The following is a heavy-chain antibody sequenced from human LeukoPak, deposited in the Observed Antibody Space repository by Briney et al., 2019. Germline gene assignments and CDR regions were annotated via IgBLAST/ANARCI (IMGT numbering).Heavy chain of an antibody. CDR3: ARDHIPAANQFDY. D-gene: IGHD2-2*01. CDR2: ISYDGSNK. CDR1: GFTFSSYA. J-gene: IGHJ4*02. Sequence: PGRSLRLSCAASGFTFSSYAMHWVRQAPGNGLEWVAVISYDGSNKYYADSVKGRFTISRDNSKNTLYLQMNSLRPEDTAVYYCARDHIPAANQFDYWGQGTLVTVSS. V-gene: IGHV3-30*04.